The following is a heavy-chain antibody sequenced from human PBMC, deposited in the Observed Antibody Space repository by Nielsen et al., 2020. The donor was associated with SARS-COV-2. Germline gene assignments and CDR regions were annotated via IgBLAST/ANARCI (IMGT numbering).Heavy chain of an antibody. Sequence: SETLSLTCTVSGGSISSYYWSWIRQPPGKGLGWIGYIYYGGSTNYNPSLKSRVTISVDTSKNQFSLKLSSVTAADTAVYYCAREIWFGESNWFDPWGQGTLVTVSS. V-gene: IGHV4-59*01. J-gene: IGHJ5*02. CDR3: AREIWFGESNWFDP. D-gene: IGHD3-10*01. CDR2: IYYGGST. CDR1: GGSISSYY.